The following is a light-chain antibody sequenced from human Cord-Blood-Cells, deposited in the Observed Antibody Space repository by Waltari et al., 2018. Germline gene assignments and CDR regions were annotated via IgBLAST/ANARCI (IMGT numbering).Light chain of an antibody. J-gene: IGKJ2*01. Sequence: EIVMTQSPATLSVSPGERATLSCRVSQSVSSNLAWYQQKPGQASRLLIYGASTRATGIPARFSGSGSGTEFTLTISSLQSEDFAVYYGQQYNNWPPGYTFGQWTKLEIK. CDR2: GAS. CDR1: QSVSSN. V-gene: IGKV3-15*01. CDR3: QQYNNWPPGYT.